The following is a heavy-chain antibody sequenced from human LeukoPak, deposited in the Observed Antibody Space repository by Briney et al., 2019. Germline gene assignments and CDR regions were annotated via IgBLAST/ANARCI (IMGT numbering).Heavy chain of an antibody. D-gene: IGHD3-16*01. Sequence: PGGSLRLSCAASGSTFSSYAMHWVRQAPGKGLEWVAVISYDGSNKYYADSVKGRFTISRDNSKNTLYLQMNSLRAEDTAVYYCARSGDYLGAEYFQHWGQGTLVTVSS. V-gene: IGHV3-30-3*01. CDR2: ISYDGSNK. CDR1: GSTFSSYA. J-gene: IGHJ1*01. CDR3: ARSGDYLGAEYFQH.